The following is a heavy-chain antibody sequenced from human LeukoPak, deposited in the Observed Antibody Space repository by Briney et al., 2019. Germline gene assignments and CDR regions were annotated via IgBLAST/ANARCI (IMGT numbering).Heavy chain of an antibody. CDR1: GFTFSSYS. D-gene: IGHD3-22*01. Sequence: PGGSLRLSCAASGFTFSSYSMNWVRQAPGKGLEWVSSISSSSSYIYYADSVKGRFTISRDNAKNSLYLQMNSPRAEDTAVYYCARTIYYYDSSGYYPLDVWGQGTLVTVSS. J-gene: IGHJ4*02. CDR2: ISSSSSYI. V-gene: IGHV3-21*01. CDR3: ARTIYYYDSSGYYPLDV.